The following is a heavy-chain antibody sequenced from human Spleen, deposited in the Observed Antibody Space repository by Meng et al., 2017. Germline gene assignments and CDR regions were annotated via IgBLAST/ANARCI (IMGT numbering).Heavy chain of an antibody. D-gene: IGHD3-10*01. V-gene: IGHV1-18*01. CDR1: GYRFSSYG. CDR3: ARVPYGSASSGGWIDP. Sequence: GKWGRVGGEVKNPGASVKVSCEASGYRFSSYGITWVRQGPGLGLEWMGWISGYNGNTNYAQKFQGRVTMTTDTSTSTGYMELRSLTSDDTAMYYCARVPYGSASSGGWIDPWGQGTLVTVSS. CDR2: ISGYNGNT. J-gene: IGHJ5*02.